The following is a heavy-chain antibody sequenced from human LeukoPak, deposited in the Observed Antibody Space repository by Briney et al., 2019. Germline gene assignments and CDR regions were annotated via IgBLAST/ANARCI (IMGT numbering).Heavy chain of an antibody. CDR2: ISAYNGNT. Sequence: ASVKVSCKVSGYTFTSYGISWVRQAPGQGLEWMGWISAYNGNTNYAQKLQGRVTMTTDTSTSTAYMELRSLRSDDTAVYYCARGYLGSGWQNYYYYGMDVWGQGTTVTVSS. CDR3: ARGYLGSGWQNYYYYGMDV. D-gene: IGHD6-19*01. V-gene: IGHV1-18*01. J-gene: IGHJ6*02. CDR1: GYTFTSYG.